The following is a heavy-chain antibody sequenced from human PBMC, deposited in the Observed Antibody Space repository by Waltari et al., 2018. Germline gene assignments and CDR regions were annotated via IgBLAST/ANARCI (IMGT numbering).Heavy chain of an antibody. D-gene: IGHD6-6*01. Sequence: EVQLVESGGGLVQPGRSLRLSCAASGFSFDDYAMPWVRQAPGQGLVLVSGIRWKSGGTAYADSVEGRVTISRDNAKNSLYLQMHSLRPEDTALYYCVKDRGLYSSSSGLDYWGQGTLVTVSS. J-gene: IGHJ4*02. V-gene: IGHV3-9*01. CDR3: VKDRGLYSSSSGLDY. CDR2: IRWKSGGT. CDR1: GFSFDDYA.